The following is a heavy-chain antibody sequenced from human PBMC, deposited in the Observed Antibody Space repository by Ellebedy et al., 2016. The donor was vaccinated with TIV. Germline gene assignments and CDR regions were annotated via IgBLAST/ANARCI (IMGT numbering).Heavy chain of an antibody. CDR3: ARDLGYSYGHYGMDV. J-gene: IGHJ6*02. Sequence: GESLKISCAASGFTLSSYAMHWVRQAPGKALEWVAVISYDGSNKYYADSVKGQFTISRDNSKNTLYLQMNSLRAEDTAVYYCARDLGYSYGHYGMDVWGQGTTVTVSS. D-gene: IGHD5-18*01. V-gene: IGHV3-30-3*01. CDR1: GFTLSSYA. CDR2: ISYDGSNK.